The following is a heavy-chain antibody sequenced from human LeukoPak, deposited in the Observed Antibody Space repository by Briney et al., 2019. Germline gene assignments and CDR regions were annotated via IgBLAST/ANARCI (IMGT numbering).Heavy chain of an antibody. CDR3: ARGDDAYSSSSSQGY. V-gene: IGHV1-18*01. CDR2: ISAYNGNT. Sequence: WASVKVSCKASGYTFTSYGISWVRQAPGQGLEWMGWISAYNGNTNYAQKLQGRVTMTTDTSTSTAYMELRSLRSDDTAVYYCARGDDAYSSSSSQGYWGQGTLVTVSS. J-gene: IGHJ4*02. CDR1: GYTFTSYG. D-gene: IGHD6-6*01.